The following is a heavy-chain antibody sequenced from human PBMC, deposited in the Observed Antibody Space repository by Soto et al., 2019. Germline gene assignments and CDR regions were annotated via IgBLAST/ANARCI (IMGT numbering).Heavy chain of an antibody. CDR1: GGSITRGGYY. Sequence: SETLSLTCTVSGGSITRGGYYWSWIRQHPGKGQEWIGYIYNSGTTYYNPSLKSHVTISVDTSKNQFSLKLTSVTAADTAVYYCARDPAPWGQGTLVTVSS. J-gene: IGHJ5*02. CDR3: ARDPAP. V-gene: IGHV4-31*01. CDR2: IYNSGTT.